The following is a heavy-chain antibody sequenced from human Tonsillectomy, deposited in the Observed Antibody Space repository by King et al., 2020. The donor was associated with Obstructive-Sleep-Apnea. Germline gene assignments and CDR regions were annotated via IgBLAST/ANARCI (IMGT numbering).Heavy chain of an antibody. V-gene: IGHV4-38-2*02. CDR3: ARDCGGDCFHTEYFQP. Sequence: VQLQESGPGLVKASETLSLTCTVSNFSISSTYYWGWLRQPPGKGLEWVGHIYHSGSTYYNPSLKSRVTISMDTSNNQFFLKLKSVTAADTAVYYCARDCGGDCFHTEYFQPWGQGTLVTVSS. J-gene: IGHJ1*01. CDR1: NFSISSTYY. CDR2: IYHSGST. D-gene: IGHD2-21*01.